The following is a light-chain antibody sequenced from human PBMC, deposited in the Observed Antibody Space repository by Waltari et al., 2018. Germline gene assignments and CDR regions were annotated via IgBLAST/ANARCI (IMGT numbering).Light chain of an antibody. J-gene: IGKJ4*01. Sequence: DIVLTQTPLSSPVTVGQPASIYCTSSQSPVHSDGNTYLNWLHQRPGQPPRLLIYKISQRLSGVPDRFSGSGAGTDFTLKISRVEAEDVGVYYCMQARQFPLTFGGGTKVEIK. V-gene: IGKV2-24*01. CDR1: QSPVHSDGNTY. CDR2: KIS. CDR3: MQARQFPLT.